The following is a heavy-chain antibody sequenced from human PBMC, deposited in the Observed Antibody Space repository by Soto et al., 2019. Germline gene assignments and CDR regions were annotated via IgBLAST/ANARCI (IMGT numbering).Heavy chain of an antibody. D-gene: IGHD6-13*01. CDR1: RYTFTSYG. CDR2: ISAYNGNT. J-gene: IGHJ5*02. V-gene: IGHV1-18*04. Sequence: ASVKVAFKAPRYTFTSYGISCVGQAPGQGLEWMGWISAYNGNTNYAQKLQGRVTMTTDTSTSTAYMELRSLRSDDTAVYYCARGARIAAAANWFDPWGQGTLLTASS. CDR3: ARGARIAAAANWFDP.